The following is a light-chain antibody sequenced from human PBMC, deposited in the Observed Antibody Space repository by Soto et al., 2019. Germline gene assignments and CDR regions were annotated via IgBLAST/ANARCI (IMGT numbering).Light chain of an antibody. CDR3: QVWDSASDQRV. Sequence: VLTQPPSVSVPPGQPARITCGGNNIGRKSVHWYQQRPGQAPVLVVYDDSDRPSGIPERFSGSNSGSTATLTISWDEVGDEADYYCQVWDSASDQRVFGGGTKLTVL. V-gene: IGLV3-21*02. J-gene: IGLJ3*02. CDR2: DDS. CDR1: NIGRKS.